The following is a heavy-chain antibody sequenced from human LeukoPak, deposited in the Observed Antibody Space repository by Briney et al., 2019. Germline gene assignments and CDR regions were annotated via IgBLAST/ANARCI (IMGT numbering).Heavy chain of an antibody. D-gene: IGHD2-2*01. CDR2: IYTSGST. CDR3: ARDGDQLLGDFDY. J-gene: IGHJ4*02. V-gene: IGHV4-4*07. Sequence: PSETLSLTCTVSGGSISSYYWSWLRQPAGKGLEWIGRIYTSGSTNYNPSLKSRVTMSVDTSKNQLSLKLSSVTAADTAVYYCARDGDQLLGDFDYWGQGTLVTVSS. CDR1: GGSISSYY.